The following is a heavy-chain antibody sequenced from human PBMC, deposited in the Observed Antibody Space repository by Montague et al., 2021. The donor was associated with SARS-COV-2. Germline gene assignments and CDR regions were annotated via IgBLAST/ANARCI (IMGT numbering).Heavy chain of an antibody. CDR3: ARERYSFSLTRGSTWFDP. CDR1: GGSFSGYY. CDR2: INLIGST. Sequence: SETLSLTCAVYGGSFSGYYWSWIRQPPGKGLEWIGEINLIGSTNYNPSLKSRVTISVDTSKNQSSLKLSSVTAADTAVYYCARERYSFSLTRGSTWFDPWGQGTLVTVSS. J-gene: IGHJ5*02. V-gene: IGHV4-34*01. D-gene: IGHD3-9*01.